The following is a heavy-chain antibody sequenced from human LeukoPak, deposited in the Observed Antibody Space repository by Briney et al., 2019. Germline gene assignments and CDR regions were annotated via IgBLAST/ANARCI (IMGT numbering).Heavy chain of an antibody. V-gene: IGHV1-46*01. CDR2: INPSGGST. J-gene: IGHJ1*01. CDR3: AREVAVAVFANPAEYFQH. D-gene: IGHD6-19*01. CDR1: GYTFTSYY. Sequence: ASVKVSCKASGYTFTSYYMHWVRQAPGQGLEWMGIINPSGGSTSYAQRFQGRVTMTRDTSTSTVYMELSSLGSEDTAVYYCAREVAVAVFANPAEYFQHWGQGTLVTVSS.